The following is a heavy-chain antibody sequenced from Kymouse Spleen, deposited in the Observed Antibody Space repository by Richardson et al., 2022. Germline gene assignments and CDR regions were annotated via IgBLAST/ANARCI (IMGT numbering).Heavy chain of an antibody. CDR2: IWYDGSNK. CDR3: ARGDDILTGYYFDY. Sequence: QVQLVESGGGVVQPGRSLRLSCAASGFTFSSYGMHWVRQAPGKGLEWVAVIWYDGSNKYYADSVKGRFTISRDNSKNTLYLQMNSLRAEDTAVYYCARGDDILTGYYFDYWGQGTLVTVSS. D-gene: IGHD3-9*01. V-gene: IGHV3-33*01. J-gene: IGHJ4*02. CDR1: GFTFSSYG.